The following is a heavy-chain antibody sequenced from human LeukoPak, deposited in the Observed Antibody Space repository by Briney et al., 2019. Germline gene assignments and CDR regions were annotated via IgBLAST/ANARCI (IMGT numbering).Heavy chain of an antibody. Sequence: GGSLRLSCAASGFTFSSYAMHWVRQAPGKGLEWVAVISYDGSNKYYADSVKGRFTISRDNSKSTLYLQMNSLRAEDTAVYYCAREYSKGGYYFDYWGQGTLVTVSS. V-gene: IGHV3-30-3*01. D-gene: IGHD4-11*01. CDR3: AREYSKGGYYFDY. J-gene: IGHJ4*02. CDR1: GFTFSSYA. CDR2: ISYDGSNK.